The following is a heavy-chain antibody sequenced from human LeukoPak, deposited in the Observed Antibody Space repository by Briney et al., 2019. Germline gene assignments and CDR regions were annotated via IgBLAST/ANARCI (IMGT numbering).Heavy chain of an antibody. J-gene: IGHJ4*02. CDR3: ARGRPYCGGDCYPHLDY. V-gene: IGHV4-61*08. CDR1: GGSISSGGYY. D-gene: IGHD2-21*02. Sequence: PSETLSLTCTVSGGSISSGGYYWSWIRQHPGKGLEWIGYIYYSGSTNYNPSLKSRVTISVDTSKNQFSLKLSSVTAADTAVYYCARGRPYCGGDCYPHLDYWGQGTLVTVSS. CDR2: IYYSGST.